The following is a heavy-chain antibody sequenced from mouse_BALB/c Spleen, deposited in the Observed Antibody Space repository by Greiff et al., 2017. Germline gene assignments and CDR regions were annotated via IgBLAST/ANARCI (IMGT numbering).Heavy chain of an antibody. J-gene: IGHJ2*01. V-gene: IGHV14-3*02. Sequence: EVQLQQSGAELVKPGASVKLSCTASGFNIKDTYMHWVKQRPEQGLEWIGRIDPANGNTKYDPKFQGKATITADTSSNTAYLQLSSLTSEDTAVYYCARSNYRYDGSFDYWGQGTTLTVSS. CDR3: ARSNYRYDGSFDY. D-gene: IGHD2-14*01. CDR1: GFNIKDTY. CDR2: IDPANGNT.